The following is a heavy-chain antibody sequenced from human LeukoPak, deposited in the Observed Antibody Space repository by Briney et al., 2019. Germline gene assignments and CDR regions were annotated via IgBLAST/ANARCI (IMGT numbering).Heavy chain of an antibody. CDR3: ARTTSGYDMAPVDC. CDR1: GYTFTNFH. J-gene: IGHJ4*02. Sequence: ASVKVSCKASGYTFTNFHIHWVRQAPGQGLEWMGIINPSGGITTYAQKFQGRVTMTRDTSTTTVYMELSSLRSEDTSVYYCARTTSGYDMAPVDCWGQGTLVTVSS. D-gene: IGHD5-12*01. V-gene: IGHV1-46*01. CDR2: INPSGGIT.